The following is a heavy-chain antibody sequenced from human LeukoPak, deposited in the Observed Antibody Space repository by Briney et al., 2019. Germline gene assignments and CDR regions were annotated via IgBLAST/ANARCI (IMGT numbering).Heavy chain of an antibody. CDR2: INPANGNT. CDR1: GYPFRSYV. Sequence: ASVKVSCKASGYPFRSYVIDWLRQAPGQNLEWIGWINPANGNTKYSRNFQGRVTITRDTSASVVYMELSSLTYEDTAVYFCARDGYDADGYLDYWGQGALVPVSS. CDR3: ARDGYDADGYLDY. J-gene: IGHJ4*02. V-gene: IGHV1-3*01. D-gene: IGHD5-18*01.